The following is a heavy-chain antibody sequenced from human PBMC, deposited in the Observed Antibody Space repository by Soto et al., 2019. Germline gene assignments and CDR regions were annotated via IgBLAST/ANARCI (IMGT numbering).Heavy chain of an antibody. CDR1: GGTISSYY. J-gene: IGHJ5*02. Sequence: PSETLSLTCTVSGGTISSYYWSWIRQQPGKGLEWIGYIYYRGSTNYNPSLESRVAISVDTSKNQFSLKLSSVTAADTAVYYCARDLRSYSYGYSWFDPWGQGTLVTVSS. CDR2: IYYRGST. D-gene: IGHD5-18*01. CDR3: ARDLRSYSYGYSWFDP. V-gene: IGHV4-59*01.